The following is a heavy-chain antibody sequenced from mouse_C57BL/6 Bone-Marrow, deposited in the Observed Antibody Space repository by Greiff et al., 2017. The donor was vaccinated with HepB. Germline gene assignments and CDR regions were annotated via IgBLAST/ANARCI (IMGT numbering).Heavy chain of an antibody. CDR3: ARRRDYYGSPYWYFDV. D-gene: IGHD1-1*01. J-gene: IGHJ1*03. CDR1: GYTFTGYW. CDR2: ILPGSGST. Sequence: QVQLQQSGAELMKPGASVKLSCKATGYTFTGYWIEWVKQRPGHGLEWIGEILPGSGSTNYNEKFKGKATFTADTSSNTAYMQLSSLTTEDSAIYYCARRRDYYGSPYWYFDVWGTGTTVTVSS. V-gene: IGHV1-9*01.